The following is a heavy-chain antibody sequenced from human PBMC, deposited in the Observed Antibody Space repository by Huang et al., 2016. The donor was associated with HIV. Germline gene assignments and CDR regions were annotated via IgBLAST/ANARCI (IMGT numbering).Heavy chain of an antibody. J-gene: IGHJ5*02. CDR2: TSGSGGNT. CDR1: AFPFRSYA. D-gene: IGHD5-12*01. Sequence: EMQLLESGGGLVQPGGSLRLSCAASAFPFRSYAMTWVRQAPGKGMGGGAATSGSGGNTYYGDSVKGRFTISRDNSKNTLYPQMNSLRAEDTAVYYCAKVASGYDFSARGSDWFDPWGQGTLVSVSS. CDR3: AKVASGYDFSARGSDWFDP. V-gene: IGHV3-23*01.